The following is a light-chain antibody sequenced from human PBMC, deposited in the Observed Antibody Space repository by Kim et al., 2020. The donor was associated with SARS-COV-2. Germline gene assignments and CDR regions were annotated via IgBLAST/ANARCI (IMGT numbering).Light chain of an antibody. CDR3: ATWDDSLDVWM. Sequence: GQRVNSSCSGSSSNIGSNTVNWYQQFPGTAPQLLIDTDDRRPSGVSDRVSCSKSGTSASLAISALRSEDEAAYYCATWDDSLDVWMFGGGTKVTV. CDR2: TDD. J-gene: IGLJ3*02. CDR1: SSNIGSNT. V-gene: IGLV1-44*01.